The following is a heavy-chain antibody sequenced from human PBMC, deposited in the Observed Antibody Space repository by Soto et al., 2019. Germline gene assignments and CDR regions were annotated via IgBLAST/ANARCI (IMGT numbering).Heavy chain of an antibody. D-gene: IGHD3-16*01. CDR3: AKDISRPGGGDYYYGMDV. J-gene: IGHJ6*02. V-gene: IGHV3-43*01. CDR1: GFTFDDYT. CDR2: ISWDGGST. Sequence: LRLSCAASGFTFDDYTMHWVRQAPGKGLEWVSLISWDGGSTYYADSVKGRFTISRDNSKNSLYLQMNSLRTEDTALYYCAKDISRPGGGDYYYGMDVWGQGTTVTVSS.